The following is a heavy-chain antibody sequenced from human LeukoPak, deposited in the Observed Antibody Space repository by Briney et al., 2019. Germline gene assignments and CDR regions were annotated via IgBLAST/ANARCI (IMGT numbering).Heavy chain of an antibody. Sequence: ASVKVSCKASGYTSTSYDINWVRQATGQGLEWMGWMNPNSGGTNYAQKFQGRVTMTRDTSISTAYMELSRLRSDDTAVYYCARGARRAVAGKDAFDIWGQGTMVTVSS. CDR1: GYTSTSYD. J-gene: IGHJ3*02. CDR2: MNPNSGGT. D-gene: IGHD6-19*01. V-gene: IGHV1-2*02. CDR3: ARGARRAVAGKDAFDI.